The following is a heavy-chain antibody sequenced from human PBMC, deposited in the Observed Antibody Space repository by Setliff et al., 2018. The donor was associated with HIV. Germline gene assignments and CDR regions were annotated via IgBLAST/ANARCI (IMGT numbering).Heavy chain of an antibody. CDR2: ITTYNGDT. J-gene: IGHJ4*02. CDR3: ARRGYSYDTSGYYYYFDY. Sequence: ASVKVSCKASGYTLTGYYMHWVRQAPGQGLEWMGWITTYNGDTNYAQKFQGRVTMTTDTSTRTAYMELGNLRSDDTAVYYCARRGYSYDTSGYYYYFDYWGQGTLVTVSS. CDR1: GYTLTGYY. D-gene: IGHD3-22*01. V-gene: IGHV1-18*04.